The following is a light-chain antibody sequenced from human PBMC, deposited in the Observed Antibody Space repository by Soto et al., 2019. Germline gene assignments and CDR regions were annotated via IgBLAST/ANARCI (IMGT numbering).Light chain of an antibody. Sequence: EILMTQSPATLSVSPGERATLSCRASQSVSSNLAWYQQKTGQAPRLLIYGASTRATGIPARFSGSGSGTEFTLTISSLQSEDFAVYYCQQYNYWPPKITFGQGTRLEIK. CDR3: QQYNYWPPKIT. CDR2: GAS. CDR1: QSVSSN. V-gene: IGKV3-15*01. J-gene: IGKJ5*01.